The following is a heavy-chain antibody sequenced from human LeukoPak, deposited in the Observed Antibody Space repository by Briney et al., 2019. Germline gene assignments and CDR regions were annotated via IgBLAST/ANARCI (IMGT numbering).Heavy chain of an antibody. CDR2: INHSGST. V-gene: IGHV4-34*01. Sequence: SETLSLTCAVYGGSFSGYYWSWIRQPPGKGLEWIGEINHSGSTNYNPSLKSRVTISVDTSKNQFSLKLSSVTAADTAVYYCARGLRLGDSSGYYYGGYYFDYWGQGTLVTVSS. D-gene: IGHD3-22*01. CDR1: GGSFSGYY. CDR3: ARGLRLGDSSGYYYGGYYFDY. J-gene: IGHJ4*02.